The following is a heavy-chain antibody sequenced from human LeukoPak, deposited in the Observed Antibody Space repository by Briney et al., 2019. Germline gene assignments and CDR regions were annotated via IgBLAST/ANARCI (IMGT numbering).Heavy chain of an antibody. CDR2: ISWNSGSA. D-gene: IGHD5-12*01. CDR1: GFTFDDYS. CDR3: AKDRTYSAYAALDY. Sequence: GRSLRLSRAASGFTFDDYSMHWVRQAPGKGLEWVSGISWNSGSAGYADSVKGRLTISRDSAKNSLYLQMNSLRTEDTALYYCAKDRTYSAYAALDYWGQGTLVTVSS. J-gene: IGHJ4*02. V-gene: IGHV3-9*01.